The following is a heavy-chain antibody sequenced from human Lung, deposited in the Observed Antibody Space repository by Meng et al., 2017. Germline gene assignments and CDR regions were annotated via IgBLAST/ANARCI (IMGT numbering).Heavy chain of an antibody. CDR2: INRDGTKP. CDR1: GISFTEHW. V-gene: IGHV3-74*01. J-gene: IGHJ1*01. D-gene: IGHD1-1*01. CDR3: TNDRLNH. Sequence: EVQLVECGGVLLQPGASLRLSCAASGISFTEHWMHWGRQGPGKGVVWVSRINRDGTKPTYADSVKGRFTISRDNAKNTLYLQMNNLRAEETAFYYCTNDRLNHWGQGALVTVSS.